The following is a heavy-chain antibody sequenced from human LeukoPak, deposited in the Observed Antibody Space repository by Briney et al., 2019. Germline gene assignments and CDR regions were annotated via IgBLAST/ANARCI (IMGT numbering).Heavy chain of an antibody. CDR1: GGSISSGGYS. CDR3: ARAAFGGVIVN. V-gene: IGHV4-30-2*01. D-gene: IGHD3-16*02. J-gene: IGHJ4*02. CDR2: IYHSGST. Sequence: SETLSLTCAVXGGSISSGGYSWSWIRQPPGKGLEWIGYIYHSGSTYYNPSLKSRVTISVDRSKNQFSLKLSSVTAADTAVYYCARAAFGGVIVNRGQGTLVTVSS.